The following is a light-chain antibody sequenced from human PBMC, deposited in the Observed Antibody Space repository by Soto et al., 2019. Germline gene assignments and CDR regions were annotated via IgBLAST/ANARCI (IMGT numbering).Light chain of an antibody. V-gene: IGKV3-20*01. CDR2: GAS. CDR3: PQYGSLPWT. Sequence: EIVMTQSPETLSVSPGERATLACRASQSVSSNLAWYQQKPGQAPRLLIYGASTRATGIPDRFSGSGSGTDFTLTISRLEPEDFAVYYCPQYGSLPWTFGQGTNVDI. CDR1: QSVSSN. J-gene: IGKJ1*01.